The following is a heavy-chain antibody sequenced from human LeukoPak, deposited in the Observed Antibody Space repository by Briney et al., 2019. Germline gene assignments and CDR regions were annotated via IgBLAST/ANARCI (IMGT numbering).Heavy chain of an antibody. Sequence: SETLSLTCTVSGGSISSYYWSWIRQPPGKGLEWIGYIYYSGSTNYNPSLKSRVTMSVDTSKNQFSLKLSSVTAADTAVYYCARVRGRGPDYFDYWGQGTLVTVSS. J-gene: IGHJ4*02. CDR2: IYYSGST. V-gene: IGHV4-59*12. CDR3: ARVRGRGPDYFDY. CDR1: GGSISSYY. D-gene: IGHD3-16*01.